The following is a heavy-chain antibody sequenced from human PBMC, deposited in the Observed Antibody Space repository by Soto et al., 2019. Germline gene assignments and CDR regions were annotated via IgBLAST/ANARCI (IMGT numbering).Heavy chain of an antibody. CDR3: GREYPLRRWYRTNYYYYYMDV. Sequence: PSETLSLTCAVYGGSFSGYYWSWIRQPPGKGLEWIGEINHSGSTNYNPSLKSRVTISVDTSKNQFSLKLSSVTAADTAVYYCGREYPLRRWYRTNYYYYYMDVWGKGTTVTVSS. J-gene: IGHJ6*03. V-gene: IGHV4-34*01. D-gene: IGHD6-13*01. CDR2: INHSGST. CDR1: GGSFSGYY.